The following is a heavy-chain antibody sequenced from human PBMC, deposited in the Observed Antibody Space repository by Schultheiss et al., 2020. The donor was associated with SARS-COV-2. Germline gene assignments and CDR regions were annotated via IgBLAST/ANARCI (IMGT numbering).Heavy chain of an antibody. CDR1: GYTFTGYY. J-gene: IGHJ3*02. CDR3: ARDRADDSSGYWRGDAFDI. Sequence: ASVKVSCKASGYTFTGYYMHWVRQAPGQGLEWMGWINPNSGGTNYAQKFQGWVTMTRDTSISTAYMELSRLRSDDTAVYYCARDRADDSSGYWRGDAFDIWGQGTMVTVSS. V-gene: IGHV1-2*04. D-gene: IGHD3-22*01. CDR2: INPNSGGT.